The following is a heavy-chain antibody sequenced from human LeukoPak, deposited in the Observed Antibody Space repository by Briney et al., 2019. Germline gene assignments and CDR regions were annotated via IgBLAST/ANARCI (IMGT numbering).Heavy chain of an antibody. J-gene: IGHJ4*02. CDR1: SDSISSGDYY. V-gene: IGHV4-30-4*01. D-gene: IGHD4-17*01. Sequence: SETLSLTCTVSSDSISSGDYYWSWIRQPAGKGLEFIGYVNKKGGTFYNPPLKSRVSISIDTSKNQFSLKLTSVTAADTAVYFCAREHKSYGDYPYYSDSWGQGTLVTVSS. CDR2: VNKKGGT. CDR3: AREHKSYGDYPYYSDS.